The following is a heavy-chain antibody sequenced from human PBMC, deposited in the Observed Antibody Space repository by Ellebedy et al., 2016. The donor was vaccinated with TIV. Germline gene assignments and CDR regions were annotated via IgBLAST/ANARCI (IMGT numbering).Heavy chain of an antibody. Sequence: SETLSLTCTVTGGSISGSHWSWIRQSPGKGLEWIGYIYYSGSTNYIPSLKSRVTISANTSKNQVSLKLASVTAADTAVYYCARGVTTIGSWGQGTLVTVSS. CDR2: IYYSGST. CDR1: GGSISGSH. CDR3: ARGVTTIGS. D-gene: IGHD4-17*01. J-gene: IGHJ4*02. V-gene: IGHV4-59*01.